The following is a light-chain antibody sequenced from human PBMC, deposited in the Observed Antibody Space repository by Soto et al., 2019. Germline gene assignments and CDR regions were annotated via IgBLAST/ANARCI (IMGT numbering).Light chain of an antibody. CDR1: SSDIGAYNY. Sequence: QSALTQPRSVSGSLGQSVTISCTGTSSDIGAYNYVSWYQHHPGKAPRLMIYDVTKRPSGVPDHFSGSKSGNTASLTISGLQTEDEADYYCCSYAGSDTYVVFGGGTKLTVL. CDR3: CSYAGSDTYVV. V-gene: IGLV2-11*01. J-gene: IGLJ2*01. CDR2: DVT.